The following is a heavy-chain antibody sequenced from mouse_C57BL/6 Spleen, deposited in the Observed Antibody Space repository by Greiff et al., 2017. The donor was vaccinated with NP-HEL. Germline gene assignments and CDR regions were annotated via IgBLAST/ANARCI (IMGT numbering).Heavy chain of an antibody. CDR1: GYTFTGYW. CDR2: ILPGSGRT. J-gene: IGHJ1*03. D-gene: IGHD1-1*01. V-gene: IGHV1-9*01. CDR3: ARDGSSYWYFDV. Sequence: QVQLQQSGAELMKPGASVKLSCKATGYTFTGYWIEWVKQRPGHGLEWIGEILPGSGRTNYNEKFKGKATLTADKSSSTAYMQLSSLTSEDSAVYFCARDGSSYWYFDVWGTGTTVTVSS.